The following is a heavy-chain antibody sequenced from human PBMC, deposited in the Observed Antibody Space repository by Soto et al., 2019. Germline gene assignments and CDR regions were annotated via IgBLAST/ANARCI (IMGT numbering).Heavy chain of an antibody. CDR1: GYTFTSYA. D-gene: IGHD6-19*01. CDR2: INAGNGNT. Sequence: GASVKVSCKASGYTFTSYAMHWVRQAPGQRLEWMGWINAGNGNTKYSQKFQGRVTMTTDTSTGTAYMELRSLRSDDTAVYYCARASSPFSGWPDYWGQGTLVTVSS. CDR3: ARASSPFSGWPDY. V-gene: IGHV1-3*01. J-gene: IGHJ4*02.